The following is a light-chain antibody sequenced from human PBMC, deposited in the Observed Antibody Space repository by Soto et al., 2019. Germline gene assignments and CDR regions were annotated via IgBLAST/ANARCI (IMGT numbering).Light chain of an antibody. J-gene: IGLJ1*01. CDR1: SSDVGSYNL. Sequence: LTQPASVSGSPGQSITISCTGTSSDVGSYNLVSWYQQHPGKAPKLMIYEVTKRPSGVSNRFSGSKSGNTASLTISGLQAEDEADYYCCSYAGSSTLVFGTGTKVTVL. CDR2: EVT. CDR3: CSYAGSSTLV. V-gene: IGLV2-23*02.